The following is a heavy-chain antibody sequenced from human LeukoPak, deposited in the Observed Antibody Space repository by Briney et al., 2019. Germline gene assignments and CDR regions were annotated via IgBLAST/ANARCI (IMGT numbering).Heavy chain of an antibody. CDR1: GFTFSSYA. V-gene: IGHV3-48*04. CDR3: ARDLGYYAGDY. CDR2: ICTSSSTI. D-gene: IGHD3-3*01. J-gene: IGHJ4*02. Sequence: GGSLRLSCAASGFTFSSYAMSWVRQAPGKGLEWVSYICTSSSTIYYADSVKGRFTISRDNAKNSLYLQMNSLRAEDTAVYYCARDLGYYAGDYWGQGTLVTVSS.